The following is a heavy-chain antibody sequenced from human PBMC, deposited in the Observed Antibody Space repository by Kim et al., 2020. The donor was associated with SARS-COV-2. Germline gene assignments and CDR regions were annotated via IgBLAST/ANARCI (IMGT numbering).Heavy chain of an antibody. CDR1: GGSISSSSYY. D-gene: IGHD4-17*01. CDR2: IYYSGST. Sequence: SETLSLTCTVSGGSISSSSYYWGWIRQPPGKGLEWIGSIYYSGSTYYNPSLKSRVTISVDTSKNQFSLKLSSVTAADTAVYYCARTTLALKYYFYYWGQG. J-gene: IGHJ4*02. CDR3: ARTTLALKYYFYY. V-gene: IGHV4-39*01.